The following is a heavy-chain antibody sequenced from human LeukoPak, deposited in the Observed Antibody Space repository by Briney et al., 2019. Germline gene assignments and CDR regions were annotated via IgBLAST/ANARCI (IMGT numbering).Heavy chain of an antibody. CDR1: GFTFSSYA. J-gene: IGHJ4*02. D-gene: IGHD4-23*01. V-gene: IGHV3-23*01. Sequence: PGGSLRLSCAASGFTFSSYAMSWVRQAPGKGLEWVSAISGSGGSTYYADSVKGRFTISRDNSKNTLYLQMSSLRTEDTAVYYCAKYGGNVVDYWGQGTLVTVSS. CDR2: ISGSGGST. CDR3: AKYGGNVVDY.